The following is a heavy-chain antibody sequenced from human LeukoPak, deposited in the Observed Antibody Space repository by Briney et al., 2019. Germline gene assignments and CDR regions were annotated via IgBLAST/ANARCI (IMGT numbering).Heavy chain of an antibody. CDR3: ASRKGPVAPSR. D-gene: IGHD6-19*01. Sequence: SETLSLTCAVYGGSFSVYYWSWIRQPPGKGLEWIGEINHSGSTNYNPSLKSRVTISADTSKNQFSLKLSSVTAADTAVYYCASRKGPVAPSRWGQGTLVTVSS. J-gene: IGHJ4*02. V-gene: IGHV4-34*01. CDR2: INHSGST. CDR1: GGSFSVYY.